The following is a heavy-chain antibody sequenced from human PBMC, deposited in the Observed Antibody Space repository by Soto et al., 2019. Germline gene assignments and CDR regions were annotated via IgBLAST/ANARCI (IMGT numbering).Heavy chain of an antibody. J-gene: IGHJ5*01. CDR2: ISDDSSRT. Sequence: EVQLLESGGGLVQPGRSLRLSCAASGFTFNTFAMSWVRQAPGRGLEWVSFISDDSSRTYYADAVKGRFTISRDNSKYTLYLQMNSLTPEDTAVYACVKGGWLDFWGQGTLVTVSS. D-gene: IGHD3-16*01. V-gene: IGHV3-23*01. CDR3: VKGGWLDF. CDR1: GFTFNTFA.